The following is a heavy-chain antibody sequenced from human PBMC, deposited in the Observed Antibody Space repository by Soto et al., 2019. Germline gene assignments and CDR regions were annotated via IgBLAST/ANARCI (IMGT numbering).Heavy chain of an antibody. D-gene: IGHD3-22*01. CDR1: GDSISTFY. Sequence: PSETLSLTCTVSGDSISTFYWGWMRQSPGKELEWIGYVYYTGSTNYNPSLKSRVTISVDRSKNQFSLKLTSANAADTAVYYCARGRTVRNYADDSSDYFYFFDYWGQGTQVTVP. CDR3: ARGRTVRNYADDSSDYFYFFDY. CDR2: VYYTGST. V-gene: IGHV4-59*01. J-gene: IGHJ4*02.